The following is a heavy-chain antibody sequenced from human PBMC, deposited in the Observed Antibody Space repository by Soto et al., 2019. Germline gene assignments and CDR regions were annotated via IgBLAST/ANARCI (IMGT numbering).Heavy chain of an antibody. CDR1: GFTFSSYG. Sequence: GGSLRLSCASSGFTFSSYGMHWVRQAPGKGLEWVAVISYDGSNKYYADSVKGRFTISRDNSKNTLYLQMNSLRAEDTAVYYCAKDRLPHYDILTGSLDNWGQGPLVTLP. D-gene: IGHD3-9*01. V-gene: IGHV3-30*18. CDR3: AKDRLPHYDILTGSLDN. J-gene: IGHJ4*02. CDR2: ISYDGSNK.